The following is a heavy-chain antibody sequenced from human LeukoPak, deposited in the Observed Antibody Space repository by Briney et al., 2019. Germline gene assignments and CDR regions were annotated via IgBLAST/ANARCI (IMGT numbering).Heavy chain of an antibody. CDR3: AKDSELLWFGEPRPGAFDI. CDR2: INQGGTEK. CDR1: GFTFSTYW. J-gene: IGHJ3*02. Sequence: GGSLRLSCAASGFTFSTYWMSWVRQAPGKGLEWVANINQGGTEKYYVDSVKGRFTISRDNSKNTLYLQMNSLRAEDTAVYYCAKDSELLWFGEPRPGAFDIWGQGTMVTVSS. D-gene: IGHD3-10*01. V-gene: IGHV3-7*01.